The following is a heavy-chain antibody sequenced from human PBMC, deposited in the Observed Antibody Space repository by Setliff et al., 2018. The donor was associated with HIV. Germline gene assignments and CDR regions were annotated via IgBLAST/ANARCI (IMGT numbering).Heavy chain of an antibody. D-gene: IGHD5-12*01. CDR2: IYYSGST. CDR3: ARVDGYTLRIDY. Sequence: SETLSLTCTVSGGSISSGGYYWNWIRQHPGEGLEWIGYIYYSGSTYYNPSLKSRVAISVDTSKKQFSLNLTSVTAADTAVYYCARVDGYTLRIDYWGLGTLVTVSS. J-gene: IGHJ4*02. CDR1: GGSISSGGYY. V-gene: IGHV4-31*03.